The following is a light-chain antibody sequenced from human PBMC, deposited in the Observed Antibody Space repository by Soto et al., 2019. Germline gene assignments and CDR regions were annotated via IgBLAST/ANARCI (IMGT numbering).Light chain of an antibody. CDR3: HQYYITPRT. V-gene: IGKV4-1*01. CDR2: WAS. Sequence: DIVMTQSTDSLAVSLGERATINCKSSQSVLYSSNNKNYLAWFQQKPGQPPKLLFYWASTRESGVPDRFSGSGSGTDFTLTISSLQAEDVAIYYCHQYYITPRTFGQGTKVEIK. CDR1: QSVLYSSNNKNY. J-gene: IGKJ1*01.